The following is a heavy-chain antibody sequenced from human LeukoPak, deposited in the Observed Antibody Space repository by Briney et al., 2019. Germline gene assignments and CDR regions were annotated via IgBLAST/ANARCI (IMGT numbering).Heavy chain of an antibody. J-gene: IGHJ6*02. CDR2: ISHDGTNK. CDR3: AKAHLSDYGDYVRFHYNGMDV. Sequence: PGGSLRLSCAASGFTFSRNGMHWVRQAPGKGLEWVAVISHDGTNKYHADSLKGRFTISRDNSKNTLYLQVSSLRAEDTAVYYCAKAHLSDYGDYVRFHYNGMDVWGQGTTVSVSS. D-gene: IGHD4-17*01. CDR1: GFTFSRNG. V-gene: IGHV3-30*18.